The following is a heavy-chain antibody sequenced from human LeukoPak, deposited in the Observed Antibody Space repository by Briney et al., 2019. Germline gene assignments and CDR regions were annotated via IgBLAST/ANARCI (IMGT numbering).Heavy chain of an antibody. J-gene: IGHJ4*02. CDR1: EFTFSSYE. Sequence: GGSLRLSCAASEFTFSSYEMNWIRQAPGKGLEWVSAISGSGGSTNYADSVKGRFTISRDNSKNTMNLQMNSLRAEDTAVYYCAKRIPGGPNDYWGQGTLVTVSS. D-gene: IGHD2-15*01. CDR3: AKRIPGGPNDY. V-gene: IGHV3-23*01. CDR2: ISGSGGST.